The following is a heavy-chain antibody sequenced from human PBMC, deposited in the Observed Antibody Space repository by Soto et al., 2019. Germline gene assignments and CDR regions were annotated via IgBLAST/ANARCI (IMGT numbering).Heavy chain of an antibody. CDR3: ARASSGYYPNFDY. Sequence: SETLSLTCTVSGDCISNYYWSWIRQAPGKGLEWIGFIYHSGNTNYNPSLKSRVTISVDTSKNQFSLKLSSVTAADTAVYYCARASSGYYPNFDYWGQGTLVTVSS. CDR2: IYHSGNT. D-gene: IGHD3-22*01. V-gene: IGHV4-59*01. J-gene: IGHJ4*02. CDR1: GDCISNYY.